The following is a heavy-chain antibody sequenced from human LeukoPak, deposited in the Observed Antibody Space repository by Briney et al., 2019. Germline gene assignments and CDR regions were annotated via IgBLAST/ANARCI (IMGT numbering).Heavy chain of an antibody. V-gene: IGHV3-48*01. CDR1: GFTFSSYS. Sequence: PGGSLRLSCAASGFTFSSYSMNWVRQAPGKGLEWVSYISSSSSTIYYADSVKGRFTISRDNSENTLYLQMNSLRAEDTAMYYCARDGHCSITSCYVDAFDIWGQGTMVTVSS. CDR2: ISSSSSTI. CDR3: ARDGHCSITSCYVDAFDI. D-gene: IGHD2-2*01. J-gene: IGHJ3*02.